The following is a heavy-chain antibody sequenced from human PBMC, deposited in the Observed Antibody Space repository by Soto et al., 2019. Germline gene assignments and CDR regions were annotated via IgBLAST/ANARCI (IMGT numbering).Heavy chain of an antibody. D-gene: IGHD3-3*01. CDR3: ARNNPYYDFWSGYLLTPGDYYYYYGMDV. CDR1: GGSISSGGYS. J-gene: IGHJ6*02. V-gene: IGHV4-30-2*01. CDR2: IYHSGST. Sequence: PSETLSLTCAVSGGSISSGGYSWSWIRQPPGKGLEWIGYIYHSGSTYYNPSLKSRVTISVDRSKNQFSLKLSSVTAADTAVYYCARNNPYYDFWSGYLLTPGDYYYYYGMDVWGQGTTVTVAS.